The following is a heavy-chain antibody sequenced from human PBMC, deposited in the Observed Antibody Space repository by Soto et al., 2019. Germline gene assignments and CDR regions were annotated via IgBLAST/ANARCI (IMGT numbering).Heavy chain of an antibody. CDR2: SDSNSGNS. CDR1: GYTFTSYN. CDR3: VLLGVFDH. J-gene: IGHJ4*02. Sequence: ASVKVSCKASGYTFTSYNINWVRQAPGQGLEWVAGSDSNSGNSDHAQKFQGRLTVTRDTSISTAYMELSSLRSDDTAVYYCVLLGVFDHWGPGXLVTVYS. D-gene: IGHD3-3*01. V-gene: IGHV1-8*01.